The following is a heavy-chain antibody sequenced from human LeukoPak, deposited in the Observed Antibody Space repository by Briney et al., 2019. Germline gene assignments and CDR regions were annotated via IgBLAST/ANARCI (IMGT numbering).Heavy chain of an antibody. V-gene: IGHV3-43*02. D-gene: IGHD5-24*01. CDR2: ISGDGGST. Sequence: GGSLRLSCAASGFTFDDYAMHWVRQAPGKGLEWVSLISGDGGSTYYADSVKGRFTISRDNSKNSLYLQMNSLRTEDTALCYCAKAGDGYENGDYWGQGTLVTVSS. J-gene: IGHJ4*02. CDR1: GFTFDDYA. CDR3: AKAGDGYENGDY.